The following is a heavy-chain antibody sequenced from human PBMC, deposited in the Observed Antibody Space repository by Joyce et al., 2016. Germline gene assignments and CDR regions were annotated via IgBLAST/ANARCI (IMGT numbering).Heavy chain of an antibody. Sequence: QVQLVQSGGEVKKTGASMKVSCKTSGYTFTTYGITWVRQAPGQGLEWLGWIQGYTGHTNYAPKFQGRVTITIETSTNAGYMELTCLRSDDTAVYCCVRDIAFNCDDWGQGTLLTVSS. CDR3: VRDIAFNCDD. J-gene: IGHJ4*02. CDR1: GYTFTTYG. CDR2: IQGYTGHT. V-gene: IGHV1-18*01. D-gene: IGHD6-13*01.